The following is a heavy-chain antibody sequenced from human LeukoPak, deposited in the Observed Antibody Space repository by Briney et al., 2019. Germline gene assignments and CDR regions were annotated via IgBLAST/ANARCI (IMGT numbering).Heavy chain of an antibody. V-gene: IGHV3-43*01. J-gene: IGHJ4*02. D-gene: IGHD2-15*01. Sequence: SGGSLRLSCAASGFTFDDYTMHWVRQAPGKGLEWVSLISWDGGSTYYADSVKGRFTISRDNSKNSLYLQMNSLRTEDTALYYCAKGRMKLSQIDYWGQGTLVTVSS. CDR1: GFTFDDYT. CDR3: AKGRMKLSQIDY. CDR2: ISWDGGST.